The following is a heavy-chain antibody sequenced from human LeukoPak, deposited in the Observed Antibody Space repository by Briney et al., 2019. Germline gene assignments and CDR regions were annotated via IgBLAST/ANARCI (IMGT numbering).Heavy chain of an antibody. CDR2: MNPNSGNT. V-gene: IGHV1-8*01. Sequence: ASVKVSCKASGYTFTSYDINWVRQATGQGLEWMGWMNPNSGNTGYAQKFQGRVTMTRNTSISTVYMELSSLRSEDTAVYYCARNAGKKENWYFDLWGRGTLVTVSS. J-gene: IGHJ2*01. D-gene: IGHD1-26*01. CDR3: ARNAGKKENWYFDL. CDR1: GYTFTSYD.